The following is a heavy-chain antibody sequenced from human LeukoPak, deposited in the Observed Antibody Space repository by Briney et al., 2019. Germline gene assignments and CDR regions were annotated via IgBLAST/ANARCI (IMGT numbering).Heavy chain of an antibody. CDR1: GFSFRTSS. Sequence: GESLRLSCEASGFSFRTSSMNWVRQTPGKGLEWVAAITSTSSARYYAASVRGRFAISRDNAKSTLYLQLSSLSAEDTSIYYCLTLGTEASASVTGGWCAPWGQGTLVSLSS. D-gene: IGHD7-27*01. CDR2: ITSTSSAR. V-gene: IGHV3-21*06. CDR3: LTLGTEASASVTGGWCAP. J-gene: IGHJ5*02.